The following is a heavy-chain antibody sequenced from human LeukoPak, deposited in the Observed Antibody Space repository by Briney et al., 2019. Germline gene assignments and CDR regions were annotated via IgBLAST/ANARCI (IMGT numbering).Heavy chain of an antibody. J-gene: IGHJ4*02. D-gene: IGHD3-22*01. Sequence: GGSLRLSCAASGLTVSSNSMRWVRQAPGKGLEWVSVIYSAGATYYADSVRGRFTISRDNSKNTVYLQMNSLRAEDTAFYYCARDRGTSGYLFDYWGRGDLVTVSS. CDR1: GLTVSSNS. CDR2: IYSAGAT. CDR3: ARDRGTSGYLFDY. V-gene: IGHV3-53*01.